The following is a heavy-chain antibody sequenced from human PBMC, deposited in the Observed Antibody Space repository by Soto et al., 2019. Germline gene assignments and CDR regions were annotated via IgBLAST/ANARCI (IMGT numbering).Heavy chain of an antibody. Sequence: QVQLQESGPGLVKPSETLSLTCTVSGGSVRGYYWTWIRHPPGTGLEWIGYTYYTGRTKYNPSLKRSVALSADSSDNEFSLQLSTVTSADMTVYYCAPDVSRYGCRYFDSGAHGTLVPVPT. V-gene: IGHV4-59*02. CDR2: TYYTGRT. CDR1: GGSVRGYY. CDR3: APDVSRYGCRYFDS. D-gene: IGHD3-10*01. J-gene: IGHJ4*01.